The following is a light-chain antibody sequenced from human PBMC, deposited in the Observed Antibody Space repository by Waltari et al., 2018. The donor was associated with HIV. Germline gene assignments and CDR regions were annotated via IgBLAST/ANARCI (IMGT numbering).Light chain of an antibody. CDR2: DTS. V-gene: IGLV7-46*01. CDR1: TGAVTSVHF. CDR3: LLSYSGARPHVV. Sequence: QAVVTQEPSLTVSPGGTVTLTCGSTTGAVTSVHFPYWFPQKPAHAPRTLIYDTSNKHSWTPARFSGSLLGGRAALTLSGAQPEDEAEYYCLLSYSGARPHVVFGGGTKLTVL. J-gene: IGLJ2*01.